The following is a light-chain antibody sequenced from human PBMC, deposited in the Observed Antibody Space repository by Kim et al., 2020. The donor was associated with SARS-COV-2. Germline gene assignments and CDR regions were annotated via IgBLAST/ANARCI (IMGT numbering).Light chain of an antibody. CDR1: QSVSSY. CDR3: QQRSNWPG. CDR2: DAS. Sequence: SWSPGERATLSCRASQSVSSYLAWYQQKPGQAPRLLIYDASNRATGIPARFSGSGSGTDFTLTISSLEPEDFAVYYCQQRSNWPGFGQGTRLEIK. V-gene: IGKV3-11*01. J-gene: IGKJ5*01.